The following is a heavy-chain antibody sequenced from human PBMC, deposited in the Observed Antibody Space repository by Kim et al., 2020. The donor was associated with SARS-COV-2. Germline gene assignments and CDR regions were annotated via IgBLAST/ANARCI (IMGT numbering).Heavy chain of an antibody. Sequence: ASVKVSCKASGYTFTSYGISWVRQAPGQGLEWMGWISAYNGNTNYAQKLQGRVTMTTDTSTSTAYMELRSLRSDDTAVYYCARAYYDSSGYYLLGAFDIWGQATMVTVSS. V-gene: IGHV1-18*01. CDR1: GYTFTSYG. CDR2: ISAYNGNT. D-gene: IGHD3-22*01. J-gene: IGHJ3*02. CDR3: ARAYYDSSGYYLLGAFDI.